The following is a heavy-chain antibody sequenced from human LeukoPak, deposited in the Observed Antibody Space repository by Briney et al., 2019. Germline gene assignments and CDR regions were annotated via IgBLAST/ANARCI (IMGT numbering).Heavy chain of an antibody. Sequence: ASVKVSCKASGYTFTSYDINWVRQATGQGLEWMGWMNPNSGNTGYAQKSQGRVTMTRNTSISTAYMELSSLRSEDTAVYYCARGLVKPAAMWVYYYYYYMDVWGKGTTVTISS. CDR2: MNPNSGNT. D-gene: IGHD2-2*01. J-gene: IGHJ6*03. CDR3: ARGLVKPAAMWVYYYYYYMDV. CDR1: GYTFTSYD. V-gene: IGHV1-8*01.